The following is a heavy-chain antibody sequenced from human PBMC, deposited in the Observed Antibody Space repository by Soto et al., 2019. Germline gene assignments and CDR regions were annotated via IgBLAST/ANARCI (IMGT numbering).Heavy chain of an antibody. CDR1: GYTFTAYG. Sequence: GASVKVSCKTSGYTFTAYGLAWLRQAPGQRPEWMGWVSTNDDRTNYAQKFQGRVTVTTDRSTTTTSMELRSLRGDDTAVYYCARELNTESSAYYSFAFWGQGTLVTVS. V-gene: IGHV1-18*01. CDR3: ARELNTESSAYYSFAF. D-gene: IGHD3-22*01. J-gene: IGHJ4*02. CDR2: VSTNDDRT.